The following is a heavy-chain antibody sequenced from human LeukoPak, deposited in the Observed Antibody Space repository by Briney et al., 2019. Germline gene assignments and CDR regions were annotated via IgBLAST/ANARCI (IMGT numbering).Heavy chain of an antibody. D-gene: IGHD3-3*01. CDR3: ARGRTIFGVITHLFDY. Sequence: ASVKVSCKASGYTFTGYFLHWVRQAPGQGVEWIGRVNPNRGGTNYAQKFQGRVTMTRDTSISTAYMELSRLRSDDTAVYYCARGRTIFGVITHLFDYWGQGTLVTVSS. CDR1: GYTFTGYF. CDR2: VNPNRGGT. V-gene: IGHV1-2*06. J-gene: IGHJ4*02.